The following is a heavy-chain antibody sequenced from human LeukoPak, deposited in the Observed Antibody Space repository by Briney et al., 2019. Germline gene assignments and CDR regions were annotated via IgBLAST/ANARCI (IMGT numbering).Heavy chain of an antibody. J-gene: IGHJ1*01. CDR3: AIMHGYYDGTGYWVQ. V-gene: IGHV3-23*01. CDR1: EFTFASYG. D-gene: IGHD3-22*01. Sequence: GGSLRLSCAASEFTFASYGMSWVRQAPGKGLEWVSFITTNGGRTSYADSVEGRFTISRDNPRNTLYMQMNSLRDEDTAVYYCAIMHGYYDGTGYWVQWGQGTLVTVS. CDR2: ITTNGGRT.